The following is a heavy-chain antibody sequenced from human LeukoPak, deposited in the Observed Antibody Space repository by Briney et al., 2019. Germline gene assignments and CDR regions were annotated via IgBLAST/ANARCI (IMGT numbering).Heavy chain of an antibody. CDR3: ARRGGLWLTPDFDS. CDR2: INWNGGST. CDR1: GFTFDDYG. D-gene: IGHD2/OR15-2a*01. Sequence: GGSLRLSCAASGFTFDDYGMSWVRQAPGKGLEWVSGINWNGGSTGYADSVKGRFAVSRDTSNNTLYLQMNRLRAEDTAVYYCARRGGLWLTPDFDSWGQGSLVTVS. V-gene: IGHV3-20*04. J-gene: IGHJ4*02.